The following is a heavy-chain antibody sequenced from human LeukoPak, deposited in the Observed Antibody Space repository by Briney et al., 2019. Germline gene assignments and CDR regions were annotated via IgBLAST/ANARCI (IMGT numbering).Heavy chain of an antibody. CDR3: ARGGRGSAAVVAPRSFDI. CDR2: TYTGGNS. V-gene: IGHV3-53*01. D-gene: IGHD3-22*01. Sequence: GGSLRLSCAASGFTVSSIHMVWVRQAPGKGLEWVSVTYTGGNSYYADSVKGRFIISGDISKNTLYLQMNSLRAEDSALYYCARGGRGSAAVVAPRSFDIWGQGTMVTVSS. J-gene: IGHJ3*02. CDR1: GFTVSSIH.